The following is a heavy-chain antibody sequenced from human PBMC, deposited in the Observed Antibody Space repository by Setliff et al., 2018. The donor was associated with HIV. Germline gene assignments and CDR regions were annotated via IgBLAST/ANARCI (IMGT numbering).Heavy chain of an antibody. CDR1: SGSFSGYY. J-gene: IGHJ6*02. V-gene: IGHV4-34*12. D-gene: IGHD2-8*02. CDR3: ARVGSCGESWCYMYYYYYYGMDV. CDR2: IVDSGDT. Sequence: SETLSLTCAVYSGSFSGYYWSWIRQPPGKGLEWIGEIVDSGDTNYNPSLKSRVTILVDTSKKQFSLKLNSVTAADAAVYYCARVGSCGESWCYMYYYYYYGMDVWGQGTTVTVSS.